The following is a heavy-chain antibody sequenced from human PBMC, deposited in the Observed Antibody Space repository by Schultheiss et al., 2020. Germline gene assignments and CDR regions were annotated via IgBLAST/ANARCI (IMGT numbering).Heavy chain of an antibody. CDR3: ARGHEMKEGGMDV. J-gene: IGHJ6*02. CDR1: GGSVSSGSYY. Sequence: SETLSLTCTVSGGSVSSGSYYWSWIRQPPGKGLEWIGYIYYSGSTNYNPSLKSRVTISVDTSKNQFSLKLSSVTAADTAVYYCARGHEMKEGGMDVWGQGTTVTVSS. CDR2: IYYSGST. V-gene: IGHV4-61*01.